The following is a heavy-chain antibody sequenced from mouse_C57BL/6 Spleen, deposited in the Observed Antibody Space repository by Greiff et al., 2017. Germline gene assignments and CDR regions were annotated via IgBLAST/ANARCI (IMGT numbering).Heavy chain of an antibody. CDR2: MYPSDSET. D-gene: IGHD2-5*01. J-gene: IGHJ4*01. V-gene: IGHV1-52*01. CDR3: ALYSNYYAMDY. Sequence: QVQLQQPGAELVRPGSSVKLSCKASGYTFTSYWMHWVKQRPIQGLEWIGNMYPSDSETHYNQKFKDKATLTVDKSSSTAYMQLSSLTSEDSAVYYCALYSNYYAMDYWGQGTSVTVSS. CDR1: GYTFTSYW.